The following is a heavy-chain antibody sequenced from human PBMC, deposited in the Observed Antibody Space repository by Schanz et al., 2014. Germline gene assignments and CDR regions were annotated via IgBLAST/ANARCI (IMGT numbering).Heavy chain of an antibody. D-gene: IGHD3-22*01. Sequence: QVQLVESGGCLVKPGGSLRLSCAASGFNFGDYYMTWVRQAPGKGLEWVAVIWFDGNNKYYADSVKGRFTISRDNSKNTLYLQMYSLRGDDTAIYYCAKDHFGHYDSSGCSDCYYYGMDVWGQGTTVTVSS. CDR1: GFNFGDYY. CDR3: AKDHFGHYDSSGCSDCYYYGMDV. V-gene: IGHV3-33*06. J-gene: IGHJ6*02. CDR2: IWFDGNNK.